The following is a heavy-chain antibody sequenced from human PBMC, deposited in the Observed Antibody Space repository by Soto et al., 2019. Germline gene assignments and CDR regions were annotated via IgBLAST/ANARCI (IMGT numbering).Heavy chain of an antibody. D-gene: IGHD3-22*01. CDR2: IDPKSGDT. V-gene: IGHV1-2*02. CDR1: EYSFTGHY. J-gene: IGHJ5*02. Sequence: GASVKVSCKASEYSFTGHYLHWVRQAPGQGLGWMGWIDPKSGDTNYAQKFQDRVTMTRDTSSSTAYMDLSRLRSDDTAVYYCARDYDKSGYDYFDPWGQGTLVTVSS. CDR3: ARDYDKSGYDYFDP.